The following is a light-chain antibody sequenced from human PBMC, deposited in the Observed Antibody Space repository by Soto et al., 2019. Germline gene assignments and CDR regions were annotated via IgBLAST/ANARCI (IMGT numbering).Light chain of an antibody. CDR3: QQSDGFPWT. V-gene: IGKV1-5*03. J-gene: IGKJ1*01. CDR2: KAS. CDR1: QSISSW. Sequence: DIQMTQSPSTLSASVGDTVTITCRASQSISSWLAWYQQKPGKVPKFLIYKASSLESGVPSRFSGSGSGTEFTLTISSLQPYDFATYYCQQSDGFPWTFGQGTKVEIK.